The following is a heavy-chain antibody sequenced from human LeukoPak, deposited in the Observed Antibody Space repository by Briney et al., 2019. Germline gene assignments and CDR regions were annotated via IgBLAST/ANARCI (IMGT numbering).Heavy chain of an antibody. CDR2: ISAYNGNT. CDR1: GYTFTSYY. J-gene: IGHJ4*02. D-gene: IGHD5-12*01. V-gene: IGHV1-18*04. CDR3: ARDTGLQYSGYDHDY. Sequence: ASVKVSRKASGYTFTSYYMHWVRQAPGQGLEWMGWISAYNGNTNYAQKLQGRVTMTTDTSTSTAYMELRSLRSDDTAVYYCARDTGLQYSGYDHDYWGQGTLVTVSS.